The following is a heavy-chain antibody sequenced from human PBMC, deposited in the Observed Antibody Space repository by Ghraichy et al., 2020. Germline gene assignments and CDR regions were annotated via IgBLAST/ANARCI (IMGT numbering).Heavy chain of an antibody. J-gene: IGHJ5*02. CDR3: APLGYDILTGRPYNWFDP. CDR2: IIPIFGTA. V-gene: IGHV1-69*13. CDR1: GGTFSSYA. D-gene: IGHD3-9*01. Sequence: SVKVSCKASGGTFSSYAISWVRQAPGQGLEWMGGIIPIFGTANYAQKFQGRVTITADESTSTAYMELSSLRSEDTAVYYCAPLGYDILTGRPYNWFDPWGQGTLVTVSS.